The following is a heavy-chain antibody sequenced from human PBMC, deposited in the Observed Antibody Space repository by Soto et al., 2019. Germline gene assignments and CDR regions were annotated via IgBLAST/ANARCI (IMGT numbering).Heavy chain of an antibody. D-gene: IGHD4-17*01. Sequence: TLSLTCTVSGGSISSGGYYWSWIRQHPGKGLEWIGYIYYSGSTYNNPSLKSRVTISVDTSKNQFSLKLSSVTAADTAVYYCARSTVTNRTFDYWGHGTLVTVSS. CDR2: IYYSGST. CDR1: GGSISSGGYY. V-gene: IGHV4-31*03. CDR3: ARSTVTNRTFDY. J-gene: IGHJ4*01.